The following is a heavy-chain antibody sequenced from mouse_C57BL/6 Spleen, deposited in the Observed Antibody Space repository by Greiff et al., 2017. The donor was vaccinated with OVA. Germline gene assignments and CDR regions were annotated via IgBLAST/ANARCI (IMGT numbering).Heavy chain of an antibody. CDR3: ARSYYDYQGYAMDY. CDR1: GYTFTSYW. J-gene: IGHJ4*01. CDR2: IYPGSGST. Sequence: QVQLQQPGAELVKPGASVKMSCKASGYTFTSYWITWVKQRPGQGLEWIGDIYPGSGSTNYNEKFKSKATLTVDTSSSTAYMQLSSLTSDDSAVYYCARSYYDYQGYAMDYWGQGTSVTVSS. V-gene: IGHV1-55*01. D-gene: IGHD2-4*01.